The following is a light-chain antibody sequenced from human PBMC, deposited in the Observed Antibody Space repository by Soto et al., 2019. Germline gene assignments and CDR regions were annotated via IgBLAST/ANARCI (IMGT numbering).Light chain of an antibody. Sequence: AIRMTQSPSSFSASTGDRVTSTCRASQGISSYLAWYQQKPGKAPKLLIYAASTLQSGVPSRFSGSGSGTDFTLTISCLHSEDFATHYCQQYYSYPRTFGQGTKVEIK. CDR2: AAS. CDR1: QGISSY. V-gene: IGKV1-8*01. CDR3: QQYYSYPRT. J-gene: IGKJ1*01.